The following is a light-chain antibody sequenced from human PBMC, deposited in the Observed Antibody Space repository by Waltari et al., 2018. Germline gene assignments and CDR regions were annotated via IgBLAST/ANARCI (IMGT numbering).Light chain of an antibody. V-gene: IGLV3-25*03. CDR2: KDS. CDR1: AWAKPY. J-gene: IGLJ3*02. CDR3: QSADTLTSWV. Sequence: SSELTQPPSLAVSHGHPARITCHGDAWAKPYSYRYQQKSGQAPVLVIYKDSKRPSGIPERFSGSSSGTTVTLTISGVQTEDEADYYCQSADTLTSWVFGGGTKLTVL.